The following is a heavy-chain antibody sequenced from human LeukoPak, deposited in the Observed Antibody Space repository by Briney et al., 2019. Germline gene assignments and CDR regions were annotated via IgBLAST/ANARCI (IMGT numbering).Heavy chain of an antibody. D-gene: IGHD1-1*01. V-gene: IGHV5-51*01. CDR2: NYPADSDT. Sequence: GESLKISCKGSGYNFTTYWIDWVRQMPGKGLEWMGINYPADSDTRYSPSFQGQVTISADKSISTAYLQWSSLKASDTAIYYCARHEVTAATGTEFDSWGQGTLVTVSS. CDR3: ARHEVTAATGTEFDS. CDR1: GYNFTTYW. J-gene: IGHJ4*02.